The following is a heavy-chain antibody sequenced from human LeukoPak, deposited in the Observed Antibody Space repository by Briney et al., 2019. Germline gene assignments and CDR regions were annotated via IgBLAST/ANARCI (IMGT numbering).Heavy chain of an antibody. CDR3: ARQSIAAADDY. V-gene: IGHV3-7*01. CDR2: IKQDGSEK. J-gene: IGHJ4*02. CDR1: GFTFGHYG. D-gene: IGHD6-13*01. Sequence: GGSLRLSCAASGFTFGHYGMHWVRQAPGKGLEWVANIKQDGSEKYYVDSVKGRFTISRDNAKNSLYLQMNSLRAEDTAVYYCARQSIAAADDYWGQGTLVTVSS.